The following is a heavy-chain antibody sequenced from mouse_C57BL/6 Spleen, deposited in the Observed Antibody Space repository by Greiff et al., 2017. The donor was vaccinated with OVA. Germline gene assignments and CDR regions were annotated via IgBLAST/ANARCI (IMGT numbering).Heavy chain of an antibody. CDR1: GYAFTNYL. V-gene: IGHV1-54*01. D-gene: IGHD2-3*01. CDR3: ARGIYLWYFDV. Sequence: QVQLKESGAELVRPGTSVKVSCKASGYAFTNYLIEWVKQRPGQGLEWIGVINPGSGGTNYNEKFKGKATLTADKSSSTAYMQLSSLTSEDSAVYFCARGIYLWYFDVWGTGTTVTVSS. J-gene: IGHJ1*03. CDR2: INPGSGGT.